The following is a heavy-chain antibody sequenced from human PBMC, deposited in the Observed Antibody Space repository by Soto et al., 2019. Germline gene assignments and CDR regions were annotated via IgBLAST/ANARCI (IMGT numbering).Heavy chain of an antibody. D-gene: IGHD3-3*01. J-gene: IGHJ4*02. V-gene: IGHV4-59*01. CDR3: ARGTDFWSGYYWYY. Sequence: SETLSVTCTVSGGSISSYYWSWIRQPPGKGLEWIGYIYYSGSTNYNPSLKSRVTISVDTSKNQFSLKLSSVTAADTAVYYCARGTDFWSGYYWYYWGQGTLVTVSS. CDR1: GGSISSYY. CDR2: IYYSGST.